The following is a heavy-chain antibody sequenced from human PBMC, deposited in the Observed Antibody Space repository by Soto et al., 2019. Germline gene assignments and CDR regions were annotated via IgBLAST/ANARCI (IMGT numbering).Heavy chain of an antibody. Sequence: SVTMSLTCAVYGGSFSNYWGRWVRKPPGKGLEWIGEIYHSGSANYNPSLKSRVTISVDNSKNQFSLKLSSVTAADTAVYYCARYIAASGTYYFDYWGQGTLVTVSS. V-gene: IGHV4-4*02. CDR3: ARYIAASGTYYFDY. CDR2: IYHSGSA. CDR1: GGSFSNYW. J-gene: IGHJ4*02. D-gene: IGHD6-13*01.